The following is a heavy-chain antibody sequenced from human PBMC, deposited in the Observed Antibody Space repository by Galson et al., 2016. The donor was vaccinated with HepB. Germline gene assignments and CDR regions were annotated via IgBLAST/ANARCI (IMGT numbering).Heavy chain of an antibody. V-gene: IGHV1-45*02. CDR1: GYTFSNRH. D-gene: IGHD3-22*01. CDR3: AQGTETSGSRLEN. J-gene: IGHJ4*02. Sequence: SVKVSCKVSGYTFSNRHLHWVRQAPGQALEWMGWIAPFNGNTNYAQRFQDRVTITWDRSMRTAYKELSSLRFEDTAMYFCAQGTETSGSRLENWGQGTLVTVSS. CDR2: IAPFNGNT.